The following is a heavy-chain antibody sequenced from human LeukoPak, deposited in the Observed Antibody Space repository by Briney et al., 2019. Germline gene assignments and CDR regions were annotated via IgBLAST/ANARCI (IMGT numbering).Heavy chain of an antibody. Sequence: GASVKVSCKASGYTFTSYGISWVRQAPGQGLEWMGWISAYNGNTNYAQKLQGRVTMTTDTSTSTAYMELRSLRSDDTAVYYCARGIAAAGDDYYYYYGMDVWGQGTTVTVSS. V-gene: IGHV1-18*01. J-gene: IGHJ6*02. D-gene: IGHD6-13*01. CDR2: ISAYNGNT. CDR3: ARGIAAAGDDYYYYYGMDV. CDR1: GYTFTSYG.